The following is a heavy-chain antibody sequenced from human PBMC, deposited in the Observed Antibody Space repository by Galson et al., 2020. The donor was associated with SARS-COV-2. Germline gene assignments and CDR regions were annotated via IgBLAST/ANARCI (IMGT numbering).Heavy chain of an antibody. Sequence: SQTLSLTCAISGDSVSSNSAAWNWIRQSPSRGLEWLGRTYYRSQWSTDYAVSVKSRITINPDTSKNQFSLQLNSVTPEDTAIYYCAGRVAGAGSLHIWGQGTMVIISS. D-gene: IGHD6-13*01. CDR1: GDSVSSNSAA. J-gene: IGHJ3*02. CDR2: TYYRSQWST. CDR3: AGRVAGAGSLHI. V-gene: IGHV6-1*01.